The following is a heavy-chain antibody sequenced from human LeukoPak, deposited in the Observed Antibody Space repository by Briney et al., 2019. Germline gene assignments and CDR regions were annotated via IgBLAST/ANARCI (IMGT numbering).Heavy chain of an antibody. CDR1: GASLSDYY. CDR3: ATTSQLGSYNWFDP. D-gene: IGHD1-1*01. Sequence: PSQTLSLTRAVYGASLSDYYWSWIRQTPRKGLEWIGEIDHSGSTKYNPSLKRRVTISRDTSKNKFSLDLTSVTAADTAVYYCATTSQLGSYNWFDPWGQGTLVTVSS. J-gene: IGHJ5*02. CDR2: IDHSGST. V-gene: IGHV4-34*01.